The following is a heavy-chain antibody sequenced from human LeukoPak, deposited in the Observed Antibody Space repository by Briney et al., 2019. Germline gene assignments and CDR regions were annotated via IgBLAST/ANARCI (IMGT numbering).Heavy chain of an antibody. CDR2: IYYSGST. V-gene: IGHV4-39*01. CDR3: ASLGPVGDYGDY. D-gene: IGHD1-26*01. Sequence: PETLSLTCTVSGGSISSSSYHWGWIRQPPGKGLEWIGSIYYSGSTYYNPSLKSRVTISVDTSKNQLSLKLSSVTAADTAVYYCASLGPVGDYGDYWGQGTLVTVSS. J-gene: IGHJ4*02. CDR1: GGSISSSSYH.